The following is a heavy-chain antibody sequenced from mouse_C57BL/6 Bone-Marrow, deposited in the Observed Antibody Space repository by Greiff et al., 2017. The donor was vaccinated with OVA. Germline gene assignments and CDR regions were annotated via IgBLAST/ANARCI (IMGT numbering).Heavy chain of an antibody. CDR3: ARGSNYALYYLDY. Sequence: QVQLQQSGAELVRPGASVKLSCKASGYTFTDYYINWVKQRPGQGLEWIARIYPGSGNTYYNEKFKGKATLTAEKSSSTAYMQLSSLTSEDSAVYFCARGSNYALYYLDYWGQGTTLTVSS. CDR1: GYTFTDYY. D-gene: IGHD2-5*01. V-gene: IGHV1-76*01. J-gene: IGHJ2*01. CDR2: IYPGSGNT.